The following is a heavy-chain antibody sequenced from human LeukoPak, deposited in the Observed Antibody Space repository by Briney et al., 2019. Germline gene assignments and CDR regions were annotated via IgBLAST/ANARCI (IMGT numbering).Heavy chain of an antibody. D-gene: IGHD5/OR15-5a*01. CDR1: GGSISNYY. Sequence: SETLSLTCTVSGGSISNYYWSWIRQPPGKGLEWIGYIYYSGSTNYNPSLKSRVTISLDTSKNQFSLKLSSVTAADTAVYYCARDVFDAFDIWGQGTMITVSS. CDR2: IYYSGST. J-gene: IGHJ3*02. CDR3: ARDVFDAFDI. V-gene: IGHV4-59*01.